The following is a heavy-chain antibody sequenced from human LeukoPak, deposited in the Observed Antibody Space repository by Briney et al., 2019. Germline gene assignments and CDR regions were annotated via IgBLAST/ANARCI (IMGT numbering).Heavy chain of an antibody. J-gene: IGHJ4*02. CDR2: INPNSGDT. CDR1: GYTFTDYY. V-gene: IGHV1-2*02. Sequence: GASVKVSCKASGYTFTDYYMHWVRQAPGQGLEWMGWINPNSGDTNYAQKFQGRVTMTRDTSISTLYMEVTRLASDDTAVYYCARDGSLDYWGQGTLVTVSS. CDR3: ARDGSLDY. D-gene: IGHD1-26*01.